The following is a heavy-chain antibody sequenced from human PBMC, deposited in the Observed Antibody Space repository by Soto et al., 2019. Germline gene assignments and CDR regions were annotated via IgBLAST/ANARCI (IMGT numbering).Heavy chain of an antibody. Sequence: QVQLVQSGAEVKKPGASVKVSCKASGYTFTGYYMHWVRQAPGQGLEWMGWINPNSGGTNYAQKFQGRVTMTRDTSISTAYMELSRLRSDDTAVYYCARDNGSSWYYYGMDVWGQGTTVTVSS. CDR3: ARDNGSSWYYYGMDV. J-gene: IGHJ6*02. CDR2: INPNSGGT. D-gene: IGHD6-13*01. V-gene: IGHV1-2*02. CDR1: GYTFTGYY.